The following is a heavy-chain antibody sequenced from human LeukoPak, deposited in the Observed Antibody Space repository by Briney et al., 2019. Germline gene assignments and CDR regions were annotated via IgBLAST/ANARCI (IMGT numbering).Heavy chain of an antibody. J-gene: IGHJ6*03. CDR1: GFTFSSYG. Sequence: GGSLRLSCAASGFTFSSYGMHWVRQAPGKGLEWVAYIRYDGSNKYYADSVKGRYTISRDNSKNTLYLQMNSLRAEDTAVYYCAKDTVAGTYYYYYMDVWGKGTTVTISS. CDR2: IRYDGSNK. V-gene: IGHV3-30*02. CDR3: AKDTVAGTYYYYYMDV. D-gene: IGHD6-19*01.